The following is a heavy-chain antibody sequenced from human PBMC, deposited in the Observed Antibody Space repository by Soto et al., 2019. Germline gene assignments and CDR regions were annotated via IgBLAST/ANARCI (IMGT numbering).Heavy chain of an antibody. CDR3: ARGKGYYDSSGYYSYYFDY. J-gene: IGHJ4*02. CDR2: INHSGST. Sequence: PSETMSLTCAVYGGNFSCYCWSWIRQPTGKGLEWIGEINHSGSTNYNPSLKSRVTISVDTSKNQFSLKLSSVTAADTAVYYCARGKGYYDSSGYYSYYFDYWGQGTLVTVSS. D-gene: IGHD3-22*01. CDR1: GGNFSCYC. V-gene: IGHV4-34*01.